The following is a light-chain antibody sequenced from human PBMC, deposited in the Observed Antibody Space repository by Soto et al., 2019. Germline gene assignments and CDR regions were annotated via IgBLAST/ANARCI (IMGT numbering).Light chain of an antibody. CDR2: RNN. CDR3: AAWDDSLSGPVV. Sequence: QSVLTQPPSASGTTGKRVTISCSGSSSNIGSNYVYWYQQLPGTAPKLLIYRNNQRPSGVPDRFSGSKSGTSASLAISGLRSEDEADYYCAAWDDSLSGPVVFGGGSQLTVL. CDR1: SSNIGSNY. J-gene: IGLJ2*01. V-gene: IGLV1-47*01.